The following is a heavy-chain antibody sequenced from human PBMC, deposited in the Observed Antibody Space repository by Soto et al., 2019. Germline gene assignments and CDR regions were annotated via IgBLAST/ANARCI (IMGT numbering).Heavy chain of an antibody. V-gene: IGHV4-39*07. D-gene: IGHD7-27*01. J-gene: IGHJ4*02. CDR1: GGSISSSSYY. Sequence: PSETLSLTCTVSGGSISSSSYYWGWIRQPPGKGLEWIGSIYYNGNTNYNPPLKSRVTMSVDTSKNQISLKLSSVTAADTAVYYCTRANWYSEYWGQGTLVTVSS. CDR3: TRANWYSEY. CDR2: IYYNGNT.